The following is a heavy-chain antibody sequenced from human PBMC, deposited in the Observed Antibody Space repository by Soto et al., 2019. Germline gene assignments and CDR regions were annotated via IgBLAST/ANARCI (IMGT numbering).Heavy chain of an antibody. V-gene: IGHV3-23*01. J-gene: IGHJ4*02. D-gene: IGHD1-26*01. CDR2: ITFRGDYT. CDR3: TKLGIMGVFDN. CDR1: GFTFSSYA. Sequence: EVHLLESGGGLVQPGGSLRLSCAASGFTFSSYAMSWVRQAPGKGLEWLAGITFRGDYTYYADSVKGRFTLSRANSSNRLPLQMHSLKGEDTARYHCTKLGIMGVFDNWGPGTLLTYSS.